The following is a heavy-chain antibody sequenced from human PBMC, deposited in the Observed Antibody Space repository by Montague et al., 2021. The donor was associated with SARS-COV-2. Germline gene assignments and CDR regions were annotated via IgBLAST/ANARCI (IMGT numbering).Heavy chain of an antibody. CDR1: GGSISSNNYH. V-gene: IGHV4-39*02. CDR3: ARRGRKLLPVATTIGGFDI. J-gene: IGHJ3*02. Sequence: SETLSLTCTVSGGSISSNNYHWDWIRQPPGKGLEWIGSIYDSGSTYYNPSLESRVTISVDTSKNHFSLKLNSVTAADTAVYYCARRGRKLLPVATTIGGFDIWGQGTMVTVSS. D-gene: IGHD5-12*01. CDR2: IYDSGST.